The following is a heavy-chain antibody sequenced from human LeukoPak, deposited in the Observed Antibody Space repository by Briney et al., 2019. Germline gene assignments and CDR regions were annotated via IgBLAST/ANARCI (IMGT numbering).Heavy chain of an antibody. CDR3: ACYYYDSSGYPRPWFDP. D-gene: IGHD3-22*01. V-gene: IGHV1-18*04. CDR2: ISAYNGNT. CDR1: GYTFSDYF. Sequence: ASVKVSCKASGYTFSDYFMHWVRQAPGQGLEWMGWISAYNGNTNYARELQGRLTMTTDTSTSTAYMELRSLRSDDTAVYYCACYYYDSSGYPRPWFDPWGQGTLVIVSS. J-gene: IGHJ5*02.